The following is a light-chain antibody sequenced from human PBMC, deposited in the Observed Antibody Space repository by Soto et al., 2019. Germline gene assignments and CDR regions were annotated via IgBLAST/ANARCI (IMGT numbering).Light chain of an antibody. V-gene: IGKV3-20*01. CDR2: GAS. Sequence: EIVLTQSPGTLSLSPGERATLSCRASQSVSSSYLAWYQQKPGQAPRLLIYGASSRATGIPDRFSGSWSGTDFTLTISGLEPEDFAVYYCQHYGSSPLFTFGPGTKVDI. CDR3: QHYGSSPLFT. J-gene: IGKJ3*01. CDR1: QSVSSSY.